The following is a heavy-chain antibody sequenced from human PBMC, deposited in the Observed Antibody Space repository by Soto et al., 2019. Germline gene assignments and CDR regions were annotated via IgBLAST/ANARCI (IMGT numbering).Heavy chain of an antibody. Sequence: GGSLRLSCAASGFTVSSNYMSWVRQAPGKGLEWVSVIYSGGSTYYADSVKGRFTISRDNSKNTLYLQMNSLRAEDTAVYYCARELKWFGTEAHWFDPWGQGTLVTVSS. D-gene: IGHD3-10*01. J-gene: IGHJ5*02. V-gene: IGHV3-53*01. CDR1: GFTVSSNY. CDR2: IYSGGST. CDR3: ARELKWFGTEAHWFDP.